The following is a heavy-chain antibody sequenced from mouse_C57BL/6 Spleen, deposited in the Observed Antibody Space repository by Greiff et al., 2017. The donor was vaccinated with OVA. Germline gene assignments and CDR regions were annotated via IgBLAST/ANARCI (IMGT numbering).Heavy chain of an antibody. Sequence: VQLQQSGAELVRPGASVKLSCTASGYNIKDYYMHWVKQRPEQGLEWIGRIDPEDGDTEYAPKFQGKATMTADTSSNTAYLQHSSLTSEDTAVYYCTTGDGNYGSDYWGQGTTLTVSS. CDR2: IDPEDGDT. CDR1: GYNIKDYY. V-gene: IGHV14-1*01. J-gene: IGHJ2*01. CDR3: TTGDGNYGSDY. D-gene: IGHD2-1*01.